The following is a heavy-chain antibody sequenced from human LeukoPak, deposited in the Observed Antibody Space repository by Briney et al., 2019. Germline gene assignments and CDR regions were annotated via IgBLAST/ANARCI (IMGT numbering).Heavy chain of an antibody. Sequence: GGSLRLSCAASGFTFSSYSMNWDRQAPGKGLEWVSSISSSSSYIYYADSVKGRFTISRDNAKNSLYLQMNSLRAEDTAVYYCARDPFGSGWYSGLGDYWGQGTLVTVSS. V-gene: IGHV3-21*01. CDR2: ISSSSSYI. CDR1: GFTFSSYS. CDR3: ARDPFGSGWYSGLGDY. J-gene: IGHJ4*02. D-gene: IGHD6-19*01.